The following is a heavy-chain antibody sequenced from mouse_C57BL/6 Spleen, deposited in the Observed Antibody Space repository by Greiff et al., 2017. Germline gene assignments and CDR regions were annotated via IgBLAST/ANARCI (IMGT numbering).Heavy chain of an antibody. CDR2: IDPSDSYT. CDR1: GYTFTSYW. J-gene: IGHJ4*01. CDR3: ARMDY. Sequence: VQLQQPGAELVMPGASVKLSCKASGYTFTSYWMHWVKQRPGQGLEWIGEIDPSDSYTNYNQKFKCKSTLTVDKSSSTAYMQLSSLTSEDSAVYYCARMDYWGQGTSVTVSS. V-gene: IGHV1-69*01.